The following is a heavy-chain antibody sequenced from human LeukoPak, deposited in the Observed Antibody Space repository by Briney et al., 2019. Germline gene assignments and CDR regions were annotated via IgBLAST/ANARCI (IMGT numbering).Heavy chain of an antibody. CDR3: AREIDCCGGSCDDY. V-gene: IGHV4-59*01. J-gene: IGHJ4*02. CDR2: IYYSGST. CDR1: DGSISGYY. Sequence: SDTLSLTCNVSDGSISGYYWSWIRQPPGHGLECIGYIYYSGSTNYNPSLKSRVTISVDTSKDQFSLKLSSVTRADTAVYYCAREIDCCGGSCDDYWGQGRLVTVSS. D-gene: IGHD2-15*01.